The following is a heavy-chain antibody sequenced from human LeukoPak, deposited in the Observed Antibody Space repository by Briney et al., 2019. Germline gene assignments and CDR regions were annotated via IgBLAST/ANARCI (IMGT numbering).Heavy chain of an antibody. J-gene: IGHJ1*01. CDR1: GGSISSYY. D-gene: IGHD3-22*01. CDR3: ARHSDYYDSSGYFQH. V-gene: IGHV4-59*08. Sequence: SSETLSLTCTVSGGSISSYYWSWIRQPPGKGLEWIGYIYYSGSTNYNPSLKSRVTISVDTSKNQFSLKLSSVTAADTAVYYCARHSDYYDSSGYFQHWGQGTLVTVSS. CDR2: IYYSGST.